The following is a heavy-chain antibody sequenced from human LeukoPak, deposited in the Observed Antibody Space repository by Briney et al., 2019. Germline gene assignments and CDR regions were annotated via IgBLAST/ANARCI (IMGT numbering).Heavy chain of an antibody. CDR1: GGTFSSYA. J-gene: IGHJ5*02. CDR3: ASLGGLGYCSSTSCWDGWFDP. D-gene: IGHD2-2*01. CDR2: IIPILGIA. Sequence: ASVKVSCKASGGTFSSYAISWVRQAPGQGLEWMGRIIPILGIANYAQKFQGRVTITADKSTSTAYMELSSLRSEDTAVYYCASLGGLGYCSSTSCWDGWFDPWGQGTLVTVSS. V-gene: IGHV1-69*04.